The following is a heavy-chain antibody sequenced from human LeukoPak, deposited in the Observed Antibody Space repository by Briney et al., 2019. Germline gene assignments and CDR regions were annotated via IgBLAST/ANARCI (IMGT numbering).Heavy chain of an antibody. CDR1: GFIFNNAW. D-gene: IGHD2-2*01. Sequence: GGSLRLSCAGSGFIFNNAWMSWVRQAPGKGPEWVGRIKSKKDGETTNYAAPVKGRFIISRDDSENTLYLQMNSLKVEDTAVYYCVTLGYCTRTNCYATDGGAFDIWGQGTTVTVSS. CDR3: VTLGYCTRTNCYATDGGAFDI. J-gene: IGHJ3*02. V-gene: IGHV3-15*01. CDR2: IKSKKDGETT.